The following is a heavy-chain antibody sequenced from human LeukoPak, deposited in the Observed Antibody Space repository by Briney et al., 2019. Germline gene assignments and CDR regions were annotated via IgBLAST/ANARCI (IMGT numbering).Heavy chain of an antibody. CDR3: AEHSGSYYNPYYYYYMDV. D-gene: IGHD1-26*01. Sequence: GASVKVSCKASGGTFSSYAISWVRQAPGQGLEWMGGIIPIFGTANYAQKFQGRVTITADESTSTAYMELSSLRSEDAAVYYCAEHSGSYYNPYYYYYMDVWGKGTTVTVSS. V-gene: IGHV1-69*13. CDR2: IIPIFGTA. J-gene: IGHJ6*03. CDR1: GGTFSSYA.